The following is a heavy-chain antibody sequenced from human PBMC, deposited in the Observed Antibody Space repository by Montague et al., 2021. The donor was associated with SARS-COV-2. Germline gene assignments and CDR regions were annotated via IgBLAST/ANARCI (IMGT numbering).Heavy chain of an antibody. Sequence: SLRLSCAASGFTFSSYAMHWVRQAPGKGLEWVAVISYDGSNKYYADSVKGRFTISRDNSKNTLYLQMNSLGAEDTAVYYCASSYQQLSFDAFDIWGQGTMVTVSS. CDR3: ASSYQQLSFDAFDI. CDR2: ISYDGSNK. CDR1: GFTFSSYA. D-gene: IGHD6-13*01. V-gene: IGHV3-30-3*01. J-gene: IGHJ3*02.